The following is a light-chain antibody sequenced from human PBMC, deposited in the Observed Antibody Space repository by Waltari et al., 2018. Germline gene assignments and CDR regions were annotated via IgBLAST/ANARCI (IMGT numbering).Light chain of an antibody. CDR1: SGSLCRTSD. CDR3: LLYMGSGIWV. V-gene: IGLV8-61*01. J-gene: IGLJ3*02. Sequence: QTVVTQAPWLSVSPGGTVTLTCALSSGSLCRTSDASWYQQSPGQTPRTLVYKANIRSSGVPDRFSGSVLGNKAVLIITGAQAEDESTYYCLLYMGSGIWVFGGGTKLTVL. CDR2: KAN.